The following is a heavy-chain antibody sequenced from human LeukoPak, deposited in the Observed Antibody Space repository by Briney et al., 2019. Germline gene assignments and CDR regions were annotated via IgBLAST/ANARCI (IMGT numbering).Heavy chain of an antibody. CDR1: GGFISSRNW. J-gene: IGHJ6*02. V-gene: IGHV4-4*02. Sequence: PSGTLSLTCALPGGFISSRNWWSWVRQPPGKGPEWTGEIYHSGSTNYNPSLKSRVTISVDKSKNQFSLKLGSVTAADTAVYYCASLVASLSDSEYDYGDSRTSYYYYGMDVWGQGTTVTVSS. D-gene: IGHD4-17*01. CDR3: ASLVASLSDSEYDYGDSRTSYYYYGMDV. CDR2: IYHSGST.